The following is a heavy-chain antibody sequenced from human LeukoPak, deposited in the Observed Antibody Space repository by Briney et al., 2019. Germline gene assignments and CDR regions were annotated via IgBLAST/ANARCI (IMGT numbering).Heavy chain of an antibody. J-gene: IGHJ5*01. Sequence: SQTLSLTCTVSGGSISSGGYYWSWIRQPPGKGLEWIGYIYYSGSTNYNPSLKSRVTMSVDTSKNQFSLNLSSVTAADTAVYYCARYGYCLSSSCRNWFDSWGQGTLVTVSS. CDR3: ARYGYCLSSSCRNWFDS. CDR1: GGSISSGGYY. D-gene: IGHD2-2*03. CDR2: IYYSGST. V-gene: IGHV4-61*08.